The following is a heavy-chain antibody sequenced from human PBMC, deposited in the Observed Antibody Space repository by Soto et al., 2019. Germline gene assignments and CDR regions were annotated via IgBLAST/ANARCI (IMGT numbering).Heavy chain of an antibody. CDR2: IRCRAYGRTT. D-gene: IGHD6-13*01. CDR3: ARYSVAAEMSDFHY. CDR1: GFTFGGYA. Sequence: GGSLRLSCTGSGFTFGGYAMGWVRQAPGKGLELLGSIRCRAYGRTTEYAASVRGRFTISTDDSNNYALLQNNSLRTEXTAVYYCARYSVAAEMSDFHYCGQGTKVTVS. V-gene: IGHV3-49*04. J-gene: IGHJ4*02.